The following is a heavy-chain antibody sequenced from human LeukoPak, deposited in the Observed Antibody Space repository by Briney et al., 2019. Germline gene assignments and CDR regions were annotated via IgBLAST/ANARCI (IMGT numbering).Heavy chain of an antibody. V-gene: IGHV3-30*18. CDR2: ISYDGSNK. CDR1: GFTFSSYG. J-gene: IGHJ4*02. D-gene: IGHD3-10*01. Sequence: GGSLRLSCTASGFTFSSYGMHWVRQAPGKGLEWVAFISYDGSNKCYVDSVKGRFTISRDNSKNTLYLQMNSLRAEDTAVYYCAKVELQWSYLSPPDYWGQGTLVTVSS. CDR3: AKVELQWSYLSPPDY.